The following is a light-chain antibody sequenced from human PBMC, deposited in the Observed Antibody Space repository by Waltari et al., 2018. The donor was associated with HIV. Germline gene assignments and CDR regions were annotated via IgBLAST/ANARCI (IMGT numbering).Light chain of an antibody. J-gene: IGKJ1*01. CDR3: QSYSDWPRA. CDR1: QSVSTN. V-gene: IGKV3-15*01. Sequence: EIVVTQFPAALSVSTGERASLSCIASQSVSTNLAWYHQVSGQAPRLLISDSSNRATGVPDRFSGSGSGTHFTLTISSLQSEDSGVYYCQSYSDWPRAFGLGTKVEV. CDR2: DSS.